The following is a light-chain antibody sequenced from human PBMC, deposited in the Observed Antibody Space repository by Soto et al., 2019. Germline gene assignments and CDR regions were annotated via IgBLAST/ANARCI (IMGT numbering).Light chain of an antibody. V-gene: IGKV3-20*01. CDR1: QSVSNNY. J-gene: IGKJ5*01. Sequence: EIVLTQSPGTLSLSPGERATLSCRASQSVSNNYLAWYQQKPGQAPRLLIYGASNRATGIPDRFSGSGSGTDFTLTISRLEPEDFAVYYCQQHETLITFGQGTRLEIK. CDR3: QQHETLIT. CDR2: GAS.